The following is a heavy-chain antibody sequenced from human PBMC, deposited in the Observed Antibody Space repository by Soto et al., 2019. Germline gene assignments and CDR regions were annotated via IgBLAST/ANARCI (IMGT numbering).Heavy chain of an antibody. CDR2: ISGSGGST. CDR3: ANIAPLSVVVPAAYWNFDY. V-gene: IGHV3-23*01. Sequence: GGSLRLSCVVSGFTFSAYAMSWVRQAPGKGLDWVSAISGSGGSTYYADSVKGRFTISRDNSKNTLYLQMNSLRAEDTAVYYCANIAPLSVVVPAAYWNFDYWGQGTLVTVSS. J-gene: IGHJ4*02. CDR1: GFTFSAYA. D-gene: IGHD2-2*01.